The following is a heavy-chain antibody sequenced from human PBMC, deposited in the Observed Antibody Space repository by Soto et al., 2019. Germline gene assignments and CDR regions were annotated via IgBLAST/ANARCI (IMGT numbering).Heavy chain of an antibody. CDR2: ISGSGGST. CDR3: AKAPSYDSSGYYYGGHFDY. J-gene: IGHJ4*02. V-gene: IGHV3-23*01. D-gene: IGHD3-22*01. Sequence: GASLRLSCAASGLNFSSYAMSWVRQAPGKGLEWVSAISGSGGSTYYAGSVKGRFTISRDNSKTTLYLQLNSLRAEDTAGYYCAKAPSYDSSGYYYGGHFDYWGQGTLVTVPS. CDR1: GLNFSSYA.